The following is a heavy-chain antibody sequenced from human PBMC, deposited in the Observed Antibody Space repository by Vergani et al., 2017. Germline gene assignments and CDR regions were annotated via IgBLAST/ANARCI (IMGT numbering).Heavy chain of an antibody. V-gene: IGHV3-23*01. CDR2: ISGSGSNT. Sequence: EVHLLESGGGLVQPGGSLRLSCSTSGFTFRSYAMSWVRQPPGKGLEWVSGISGSGSNTYYADSVKGRFTISRDNPKNTLYLQMNSLRAEDTAVYYCARELVAGGWYYGMDVWGQGTTVTVSS. J-gene: IGHJ6*02. CDR3: ARELVAGGWYYGMDV. CDR1: GFTFRSYA. D-gene: IGHD2-15*01.